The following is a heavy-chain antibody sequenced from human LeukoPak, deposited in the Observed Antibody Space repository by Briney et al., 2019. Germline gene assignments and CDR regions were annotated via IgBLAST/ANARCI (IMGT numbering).Heavy chain of an antibody. CDR3: AAGFGYQLLP. CDR2: IVVGSGNT. CDR1: GFTFTSSA. Sequence: GTSVKVSCKASGFTFTSSASQWVRQARGQRLEWIGWIVVGSGNTNYAQKFQERVTITRDMSTTTAYMELSSLRSEDTAVYYCAAGFGYQLLPWGQGTLVTVSS. D-gene: IGHD2-2*01. V-gene: IGHV1-58*01. J-gene: IGHJ5*02.